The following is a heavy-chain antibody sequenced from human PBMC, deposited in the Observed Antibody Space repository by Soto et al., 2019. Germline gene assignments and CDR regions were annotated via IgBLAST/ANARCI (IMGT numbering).Heavy chain of an antibody. Sequence: QVQLVQSGAEVKKPGSSLKVSCKASGGTFSSYTISWVRQAPGQGLEWMGRIIPILGIANYAQKFQGRVTITADKSTSSAYMELSSLRSEDTAVYYCARDNQGYCSSTSCYVPWFDPWGQGTLVTVSS. V-gene: IGHV1-69*08. CDR1: GGTFSSYT. CDR2: IIPILGIA. D-gene: IGHD2-2*01. J-gene: IGHJ5*02. CDR3: ARDNQGYCSSTSCYVPWFDP.